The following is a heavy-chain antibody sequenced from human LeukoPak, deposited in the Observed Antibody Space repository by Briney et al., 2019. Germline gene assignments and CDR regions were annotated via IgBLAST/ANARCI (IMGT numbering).Heavy chain of an antibody. CDR3: ARHSLPGTTPFDY. V-gene: IGHV1-46*01. CDR1: GYTFTSYY. CDR2: INPSGGST. J-gene: IGHJ4*02. D-gene: IGHD1-1*01. Sequence: ASVKVSCKASGYTFTSYYIDWVRQAPGQGLEWMGVINPSGGSTRYAQKFQGRVSMTRDTSTSTVYMELSSLESDDTALYYCARHSLPGTTPFDYWGQGTLVTVSS.